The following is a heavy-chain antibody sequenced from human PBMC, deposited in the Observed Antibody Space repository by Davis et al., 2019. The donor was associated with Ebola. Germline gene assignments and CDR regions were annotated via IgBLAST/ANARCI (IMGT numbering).Heavy chain of an antibody. J-gene: IGHJ5*02. D-gene: IGHD2/OR15-2a*01. Sequence: ASVPVSRKASGYTLTDYYMHWVRQAPGQALEWMGWINPNSGGTKYAQKFHGWVTMTRDTSISTADMELSRLTYDDTAVYYCARGSIVILPTTTNWFDPWGQGTLVTVSS. V-gene: IGHV1-2*04. CDR3: ARGSIVILPTTTNWFDP. CDR2: INPNSGGT. CDR1: GYTLTDYY.